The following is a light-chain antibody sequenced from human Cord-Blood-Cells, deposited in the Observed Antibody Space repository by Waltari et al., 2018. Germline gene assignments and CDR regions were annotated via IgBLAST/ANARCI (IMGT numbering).Light chain of an antibody. Sequence: NFMLTQPHSVSESPGKTVTISCTRSSGSIASNYVQWYQQRPGSSPTTVIYEDNQRPSGVPARFSGSIDSSSNSASLTISGLKTEDEADYYCQSYDSRVFGGGTKLTVL. CDR1: SGSIASNY. CDR2: EDN. V-gene: IGLV6-57*01. CDR3: QSYDSRV. J-gene: IGLJ3*02.